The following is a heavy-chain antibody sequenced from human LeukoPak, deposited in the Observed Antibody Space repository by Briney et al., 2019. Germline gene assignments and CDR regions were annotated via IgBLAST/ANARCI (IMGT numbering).Heavy chain of an antibody. D-gene: IGHD3-16*01. CDR2: IYYSGST. CDR3: ARIVTGGASFDS. V-gene: IGHV4-59*02. CDR1: GGSVTRNY. J-gene: IGHJ4*02. Sequence: SETLSLTCTVSGGSVTRNYLSWLRQPPGKGLEWIGYIYYSGSTNYSPSLKSRVTMSVDPSKNQFSLNLNSVTAADTAVYYCARIVTGGASFDSWVQGTLVTVSS.